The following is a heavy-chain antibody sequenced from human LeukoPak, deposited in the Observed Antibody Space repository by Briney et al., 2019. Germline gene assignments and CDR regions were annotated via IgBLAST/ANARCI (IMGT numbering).Heavy chain of an antibody. V-gene: IGHV4-59*01. Sequence: SETLSLTCSVSAGSISRYYWSWIRQPPGKGLEWIGYIFYTGSTNYNPSLKSRVTISMDTSKLQFSLKLSSVTAADTAVYYCARENYDFWSGYLYYFDYWGQGTLVTVSS. D-gene: IGHD3-3*01. CDR2: IFYTGST. J-gene: IGHJ4*02. CDR3: ARENYDFWSGYLYYFDY. CDR1: AGSISRYY.